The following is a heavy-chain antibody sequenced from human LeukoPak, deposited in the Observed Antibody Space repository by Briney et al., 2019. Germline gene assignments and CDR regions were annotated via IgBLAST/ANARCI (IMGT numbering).Heavy chain of an antibody. D-gene: IGHD3-22*01. Sequence: ASVKVSCKASGYTFTSYGISWVRQAPGRGLEWMGWISAYNGNTNYAQKLQGRVTMTTDTSTSTAYMELRSLRSDDTAVYYCARGGGNYYDSSGYSDAFDIWGQGTMVTVSS. V-gene: IGHV1-18*01. CDR3: ARGGGNYYDSSGYSDAFDI. CDR2: ISAYNGNT. CDR1: GYTFTSYG. J-gene: IGHJ3*02.